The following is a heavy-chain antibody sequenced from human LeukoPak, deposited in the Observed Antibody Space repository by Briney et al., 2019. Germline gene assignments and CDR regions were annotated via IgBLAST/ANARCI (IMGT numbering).Heavy chain of an antibody. CDR1: SGSFSGYY. J-gene: IGHJ5*02. V-gene: IGHV4-34*01. Sequence: PSETLSLTCAVYSGSFSGYYWSWIRQPPGKGLEWIGEINHSGSTNYNPSLKSRVTISVDTSKNQFSLKLNSVTAADTAVYYCAGRPGRITMVRGVIVWFDPWGQGTLVTVSS. CDR2: INHSGST. D-gene: IGHD3-10*01. CDR3: AGRPGRITMVRGVIVWFDP.